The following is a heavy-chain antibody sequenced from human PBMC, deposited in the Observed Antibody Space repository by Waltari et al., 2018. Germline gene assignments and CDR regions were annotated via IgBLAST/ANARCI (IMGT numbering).Heavy chain of an antibody. D-gene: IGHD2-15*01. V-gene: IGHV3-53*01. J-gene: IGHJ4*02. CDR2: IYYNEKT. CDR1: GFIVSTNY. Sequence: EVQLVESGGGLLQPGGSLRLSCAASGFIVSTNYVAWVRQAPGKGLEWVSTIYYNEKTDYADSVNGRFTISRDTAKNTLFLQMNSLRAEDTAVYYCATRVVVPGVPGMADYWGQGTLVTVSS. CDR3: ATRVVVPGVPGMADY.